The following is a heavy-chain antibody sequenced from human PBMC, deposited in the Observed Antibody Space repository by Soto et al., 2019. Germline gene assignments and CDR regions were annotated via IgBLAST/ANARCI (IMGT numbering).Heavy chain of an antibody. J-gene: IGHJ4*02. Sequence: EASVKVSCKASGYTFTSYAMHWVRQAPGQRLEWMGWINAGNGNTKYSQKFQGRVTITRGTSASTAYMELSSLRSEDTAVYYCAREGLAVAGVLWVNYFGYWGQGTLGTVSS. CDR2: INAGNGNT. D-gene: IGHD6-19*01. CDR1: GYTFTSYA. CDR3: AREGLAVAGVLWVNYFGY. V-gene: IGHV1-3*01.